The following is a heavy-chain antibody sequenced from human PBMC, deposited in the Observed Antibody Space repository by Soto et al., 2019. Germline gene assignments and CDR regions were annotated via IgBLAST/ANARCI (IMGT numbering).Heavy chain of an antibody. J-gene: IGHJ6*02. CDR1: DYSLSGYC. CDR3: ARDLWGYCGTDCYPLDV. CDR2: MYNTGST. Sequence: SSPPSLTCTVPDYSLSGYCRCWFRLRSGKELEWSGYMYNTGSTVYNPSFKSRVTISVDTSKNQFSLKLNSVTAADTAVYYCARDLWGYCGTDCYPLDVWGQGTTVT. D-gene: IGHD2-21*02. V-gene: IGHV4-59*01.